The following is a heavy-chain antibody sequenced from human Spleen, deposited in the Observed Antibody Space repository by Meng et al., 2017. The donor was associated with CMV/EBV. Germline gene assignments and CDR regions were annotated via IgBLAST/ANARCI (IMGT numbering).Heavy chain of an antibody. CDR3: AREGYYGSGSYYYYYYGMDV. CDR1: GFTFSSYS. CDR2: ISSSSSYI. J-gene: IGHJ6*02. Sequence: GESLKVSCAASGFTFSSYSMNWVRQAPGKGLEWVSSISSSSSYIYYADSVKGRFTISRGNSKNTLYLQMNSLRAEDTAVYYCAREGYYGSGSYYYYYYGMDVWGQGTTVTVSS. D-gene: IGHD3-10*01. V-gene: IGHV3-21*01.